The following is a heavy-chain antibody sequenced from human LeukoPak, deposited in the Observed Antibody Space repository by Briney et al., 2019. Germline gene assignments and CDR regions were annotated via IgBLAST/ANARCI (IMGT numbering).Heavy chain of an antibody. CDR2: INHSGST. J-gene: IGHJ4*02. Sequence: SETLSLTCAVYGGSFSGYYWSWIRQPPGKGLEWIGEINHSGSTNYNPSLKSRVTISVDTSKNQFSLKLSSVTAADTAVYYCASLSTRESIWGQGTLVIVSS. CDR3: ASLSTRESI. CDR1: GGSFSGYY. V-gene: IGHV4-34*01. D-gene: IGHD6-6*01.